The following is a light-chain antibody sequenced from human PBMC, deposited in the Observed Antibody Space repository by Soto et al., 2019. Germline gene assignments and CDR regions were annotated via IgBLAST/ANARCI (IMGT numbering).Light chain of an antibody. CDR3: QQYNNWPQT. CDR2: GAS. V-gene: IGKV3-15*01. CDR1: QSVSSN. Sequence: EIVMTQSPATLSVSPGERATLYCRASQSVSSNLAWYQQKPGQAPRLLIYGASTRATGIPARFSGSGSGTEFTLTISSLQSEDFAVYYCQQYNNWPQTFGQGT. J-gene: IGKJ1*01.